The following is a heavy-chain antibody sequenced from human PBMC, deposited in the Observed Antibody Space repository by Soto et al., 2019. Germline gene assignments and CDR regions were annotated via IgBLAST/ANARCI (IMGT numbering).Heavy chain of an antibody. CDR1: GGTFSSYA. Sequence: ASVKVSCKASGGTFSSYAISWVRQAPGQGLEWMGGIIPIFGTANYAQKFQGRVTITADESTSTAYMELSSLRSEDTAVYYCARGYSYDSYYYYGMDVWGQGTTVTVSS. J-gene: IGHJ6*02. V-gene: IGHV1-69*13. D-gene: IGHD5-18*01. CDR3: ARGYSYDSYYYYGMDV. CDR2: IIPIFGTA.